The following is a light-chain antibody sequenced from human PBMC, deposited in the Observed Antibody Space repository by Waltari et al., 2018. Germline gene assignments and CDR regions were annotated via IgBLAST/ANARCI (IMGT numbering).Light chain of an antibody. V-gene: IGLV2-8*01. CDR3: ISYAGSNNLV. CDR1: SSDVGGYNF. CDR2: DVS. J-gene: IGLJ2*01. Sequence: QSVLTQPPSASGSPGQSVTISCTGTSSDVGGYNFVSWYQQHPGKAPKLMIYDVSKRPSGVPDRFSGSKSGNTASLTVSGLQTEDEAVYYCISYAGSNNLVFGGGTKLTVL.